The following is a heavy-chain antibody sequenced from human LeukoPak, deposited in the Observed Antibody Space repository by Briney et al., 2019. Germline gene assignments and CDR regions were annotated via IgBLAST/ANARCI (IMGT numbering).Heavy chain of an antibody. CDR3: ARSIRLLDSHPDY. V-gene: IGHV4-39*01. CDR1: GGSISSDSYY. J-gene: IGHJ4*02. CDR2: MYYSGST. D-gene: IGHD3-3*01. Sequence: ASETLSLTCTVSGGSISSDSYYWGCIRQPPGKGLEWIGNMYYSGSTYYNPSLKSRVTISVDTSKNQFSLKLSSVTAADTAVYYCARSIRLLDSHPDYWGQGTLVTVSS.